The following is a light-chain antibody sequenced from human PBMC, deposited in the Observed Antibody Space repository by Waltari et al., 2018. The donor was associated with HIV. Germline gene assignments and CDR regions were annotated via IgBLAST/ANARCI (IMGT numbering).Light chain of an antibody. V-gene: IGLV2-23*02. CDR2: DVS. Sequence: QSALTQPASVSGFPGQSITISCTGSISDVGSYNYVSWYQQHPGKAPKLLIYDVSKRPSGVSNRFAGSKSGNTASLTISGLQAEDEADYYCCSYAGSNTYLFGTGTEVTVL. CDR1: ISDVGSYNY. CDR3: CSYAGSNTYL. J-gene: IGLJ1*01.